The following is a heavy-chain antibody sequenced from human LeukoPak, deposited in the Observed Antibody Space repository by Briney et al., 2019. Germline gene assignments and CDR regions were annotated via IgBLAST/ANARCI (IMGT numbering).Heavy chain of an antibody. D-gene: IGHD3-10*01. CDR3: ARVAHQVWVGES. Sequence: GESLKISCKGSGYSFTTYWIGWVLQMPGKGLEWMGIIYPGDSDTRYSSSFQGQVTISADKSISTAYLHWSSLKVSDTAMYYCARVAHQVWVGESWGPGTRVTVSS. CDR2: IYPGDSDT. CDR1: GYSFTTYW. J-gene: IGHJ5*02. V-gene: IGHV5-51*01.